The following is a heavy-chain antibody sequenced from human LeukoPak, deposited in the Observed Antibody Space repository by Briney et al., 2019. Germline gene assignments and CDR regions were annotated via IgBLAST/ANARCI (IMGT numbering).Heavy chain of an antibody. J-gene: IGHJ4*02. V-gene: IGHV5-51*01. Sequence: GAPLKISSKGSGSRFTSYWIGGGRQMPGKGLEWMGIIYPGDSDTRYSPSFQGQVTISADKSISTAYLQWSSLKASDTATYYCARPAIAAAGNDYWGQGTLVTVSS. CDR2: IYPGDSDT. CDR1: GSRFTSYW. D-gene: IGHD6-13*01. CDR3: ARPAIAAAGNDY.